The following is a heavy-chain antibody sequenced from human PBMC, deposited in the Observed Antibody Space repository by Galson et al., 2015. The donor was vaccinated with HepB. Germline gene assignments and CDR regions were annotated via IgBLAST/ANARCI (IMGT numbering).Heavy chain of an antibody. J-gene: IGHJ4*02. Sequence: QSGAEVKKPGESLRISCKGSGYSLTSYWISWVRQMPGKGLEWMGRIDPSDSYTNYSPSFQGHVTISADKSISTAYLQWSSLKASDTAMYYCARRPFRSHDYGDYLYYFDYWGQGTLVTVSS. V-gene: IGHV5-10-1*01. CDR1: GYSLTSYW. CDR3: ARRPFRSHDYGDYLYYFDY. D-gene: IGHD4-17*01. CDR2: IDPSDSYT.